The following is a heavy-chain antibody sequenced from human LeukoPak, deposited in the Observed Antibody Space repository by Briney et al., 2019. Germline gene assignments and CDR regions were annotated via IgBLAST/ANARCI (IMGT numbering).Heavy chain of an antibody. J-gene: IGHJ6*03. CDR2: IRYDGSNK. Sequence: PGGSLSLSCAASGFTFSGYGMHWVRQAPGKGLEWVAFIRYDGSNKYYADSVKGRSTLSRDNSKNTLYQQMTSPRTAGPAVSCCAKLYYSDSNGYYRYYYYMDVWGKGTTVTISS. D-gene: IGHD3-22*01. CDR1: GFTFSGYG. V-gene: IGHV3-30*02. CDR3: AKLYYSDSNGYYRYYYYMDV.